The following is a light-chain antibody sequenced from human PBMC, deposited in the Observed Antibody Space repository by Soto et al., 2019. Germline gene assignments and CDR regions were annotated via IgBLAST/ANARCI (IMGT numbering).Light chain of an antibody. CDR2: AAS. J-gene: IGKJ1*01. CDR3: QQSYSSPPT. Sequence: DLRMTQSPSSLSASVGDRVTLTCRASQDISTYLNWYQRKPGKAPQLLIFAASSLQSGVPSRFSGSGSGTDFTLTVDSLQPEDFATYYCQQSYSSPPTFGQGTKVEIK. CDR1: QDISTY. V-gene: IGKV1-39*01.